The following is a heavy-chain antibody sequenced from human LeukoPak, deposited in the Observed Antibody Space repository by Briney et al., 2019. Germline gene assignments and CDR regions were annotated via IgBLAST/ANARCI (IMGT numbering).Heavy chain of an antibody. J-gene: IGHJ4*02. D-gene: IGHD3-22*01. CDR1: GGTFSSYT. CDR2: IIPIFGTA. CDR3: ARDHYDSSGYQY. V-gene: IGHV1-69*05. Sequence: ASVKVSCKASGGTFSSYTISWVRQAPGQGLEWMGRIIPIFGTANYAQKFQGRVTITTDESTSTAYMELSSLRSEDTAVYYCARDHYDSSGYQYWGQGTLVTVSS.